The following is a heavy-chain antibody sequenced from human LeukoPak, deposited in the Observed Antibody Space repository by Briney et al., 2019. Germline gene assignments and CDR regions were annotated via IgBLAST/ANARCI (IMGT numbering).Heavy chain of an antibody. J-gene: IGHJ3*02. CDR3: AREYPSTATFDI. CDR2: INGDGRGI. V-gene: IGHV3-74*01. CDR1: GFTFSGYSYW. D-gene: IGHD6-25*01. Sequence: GGSLRLSCAASGFTFSGYSYWMHWVRQPPGEGLVWVSRINGDGRGISYADSVKGRFTISRDNAKNTLYLQMNSLRAEDTAAYYCAREYPSTATFDIWGQGTMVTVSS.